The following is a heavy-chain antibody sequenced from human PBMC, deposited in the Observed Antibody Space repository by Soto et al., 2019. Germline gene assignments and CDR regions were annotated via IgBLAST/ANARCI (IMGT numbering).Heavy chain of an antibody. CDR3: ASSVVYYDSSGYFPSGNWFDP. D-gene: IGHD3-22*01. Sequence: SVKVSCKASGGTFSSYAISWVRQAPGQGLEWMGGIIPIFGTANYAQKFQGRVTITADESTSTAYMELSSLRSEDTAVYYCASSVVYYDSSGYFPSGNWFDPWGQGTLVTVS. V-gene: IGHV1-69*13. J-gene: IGHJ5*02. CDR2: IIPIFGTA. CDR1: GGTFSSYA.